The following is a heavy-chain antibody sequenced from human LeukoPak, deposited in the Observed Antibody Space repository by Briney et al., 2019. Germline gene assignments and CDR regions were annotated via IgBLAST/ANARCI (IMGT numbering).Heavy chain of an antibody. CDR3: ARDKLLAYGNWFDP. D-gene: IGHD2-8*01. CDR1: GFTFSSYA. V-gene: IGHV3-30-3*01. Sequence: GSLRLSCAASGFTFSSYAMHWVRQAPGKGLEWVAVIAYDGSYKYYADSAMGRFTISRDNSKNTLYLQMNSLRAEDTAVYYCARDKLLAYGNWFDPWGQGTLVTVSS. CDR2: IAYDGSYK. J-gene: IGHJ5*02.